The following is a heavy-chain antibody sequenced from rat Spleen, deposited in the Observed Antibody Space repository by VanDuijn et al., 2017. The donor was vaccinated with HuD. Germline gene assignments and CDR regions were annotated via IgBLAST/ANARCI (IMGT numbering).Heavy chain of an antibody. Sequence: EVQLVESGGGLGQPGRSLKLSCAASGFTFSNYDMAWVRQAPKKGLEWVASISPSGGSTYYRDSVKGRFTVSRDNAKITLYLQMDSLRSEDTATYYCARPGITSYVMDAWGQGASVTVSS. V-gene: IGHV5-25*01. J-gene: IGHJ4*01. CDR1: GFTFSNYD. CDR2: ISPSGGST. CDR3: ARPGITSYVMDA. D-gene: IGHD1-4*01.